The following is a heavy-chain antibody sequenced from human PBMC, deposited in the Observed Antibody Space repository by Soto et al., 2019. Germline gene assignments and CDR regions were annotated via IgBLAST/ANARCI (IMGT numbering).Heavy chain of an antibody. CDR3: AHGSGWLSDY. J-gene: IGHJ4*02. CDR2: IYWDDDN. Sequence: QITLKESGPTLVKPTQTLTLTCSFSGFSLTSTAVGVNWIRQPPGKALEWLALIYWDDDNHFSPSLKSRLSXTKXTXKXQXVLTMTNMDPVDTATYYCAHGSGWLSDYWGQGILVTVSS. D-gene: IGHD6-19*01. V-gene: IGHV2-5*02. CDR1: GFSLTSTAVG.